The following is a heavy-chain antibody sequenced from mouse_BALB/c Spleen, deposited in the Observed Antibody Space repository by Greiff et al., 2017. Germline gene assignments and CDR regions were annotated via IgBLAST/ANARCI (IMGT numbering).Heavy chain of an antibody. V-gene: IGHV10-1*02. CDR2: IRSKSNNYAT. J-gene: IGHJ2*01. CDR1: GFTFNTYA. CDR3: VRHGLQYYFDY. D-gene: IGHD2-2*01. Sequence: EVQGVESGGGLVQPKGSLKLSCAASGFTFNTYAMNWVRQAPGKGLEWVARIRSKSNNYATYYADSVKDRFTISRDDSQSMLYLQMNNLKTEDTAMYYCVRHGLQYYFDYWGQGTTLTVSS.